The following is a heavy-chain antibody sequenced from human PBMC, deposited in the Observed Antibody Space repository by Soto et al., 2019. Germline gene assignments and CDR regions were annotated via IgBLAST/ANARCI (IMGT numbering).Heavy chain of an antibody. Sequence: GGSLRLSCAASGFTFSSYSMNWVRQAPGKGLEWVSSITSSSSYIYYADSVKGRFTISRDNAKNSLYLQMNSLRAEDTAVYYCASSNIPYYYDSSGPYYFDYWGQGTLVTVSS. CDR1: GFTFSSYS. CDR3: ASSNIPYYYDSSGPYYFDY. V-gene: IGHV3-21*01. D-gene: IGHD3-22*01. CDR2: ITSSSSYI. J-gene: IGHJ4*02.